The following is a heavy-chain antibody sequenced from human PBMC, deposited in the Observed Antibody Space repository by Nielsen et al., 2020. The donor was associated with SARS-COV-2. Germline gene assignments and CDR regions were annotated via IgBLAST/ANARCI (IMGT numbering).Heavy chain of an antibody. CDR1: GGSISSGGYY. CDR2: IYYSGST. V-gene: IGHV4-31*03. J-gene: IGHJ4*02. CDR3: ARVSVVRGLY. D-gene: IGHD3-10*01. Sequence: SETLSLTCTVSGGSISSGGYYWSWIRQHPGKGLEWIGYIYYSGSTYYNPSLKSRVTISVDTSKNQFSLKLSSVTAADTAEYYCARVSVVRGLYWGQGTLVTVSS.